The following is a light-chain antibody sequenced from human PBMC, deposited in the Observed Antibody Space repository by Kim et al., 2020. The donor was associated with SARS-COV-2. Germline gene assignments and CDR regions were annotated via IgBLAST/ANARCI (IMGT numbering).Light chain of an antibody. CDR1: QSVTYK. V-gene: IGKV3-15*01. Sequence: EIALTQSPDTLSVSPGERATLSCRASQSVTYKLAWYQQKPGQAPRLLIYDASYRVTSTPARFSGSGSGTDFTLTISSLQSDDFAIYYCQQYNDWWTFGQGTKVDIK. J-gene: IGKJ1*01. CDR2: DAS. CDR3: QQYNDWWT.